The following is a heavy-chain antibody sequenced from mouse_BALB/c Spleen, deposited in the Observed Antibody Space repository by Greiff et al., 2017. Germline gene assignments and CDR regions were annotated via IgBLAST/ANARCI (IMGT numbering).Heavy chain of an antibody. CDR3: ARQGGYTGAMDY. Sequence: EVKLMESGGGLVQPGGSLKLSCAASGFTFSSYTMSWVRQTPEKRLEWVAYISNGGGSTYYPDTVKGRFTISRDNAKNTLYLQMSSLKSEDTAMYYCARQGGYTGAMDYWGQGTSVTVSS. V-gene: IGHV5-12-2*01. D-gene: IGHD2-2*01. J-gene: IGHJ4*01. CDR1: GFTFSSYT. CDR2: ISNGGGST.